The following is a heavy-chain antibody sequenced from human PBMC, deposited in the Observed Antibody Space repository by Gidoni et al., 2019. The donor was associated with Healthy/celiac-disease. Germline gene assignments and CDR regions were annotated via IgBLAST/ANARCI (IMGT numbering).Heavy chain of an antibody. J-gene: IGHJ6*02. D-gene: IGHD3-10*01. CDR1: GFTFDDSA. Sequence: EVQLVESGGGLVQPGRSLRLSCAASGFTFDDSAMHWVRQAPGKGLEWVSGISWNSGSIGYADSVKGRFTISRDNAKNSLYLQMNSLRAEDTALYYCAKPTTRGVMPYYYYYGMDVWGQGTTVTVSS. CDR2: ISWNSGSI. V-gene: IGHV3-9*01. CDR3: AKPTTRGVMPYYYYYGMDV.